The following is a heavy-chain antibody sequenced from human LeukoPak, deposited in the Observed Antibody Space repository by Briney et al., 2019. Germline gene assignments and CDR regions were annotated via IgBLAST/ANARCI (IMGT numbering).Heavy chain of an antibody. J-gene: IGHJ3*02. CDR3: ARDSRDYDILTAQSVGAFDI. CDR1: GFTFSSYG. V-gene: IGHV3-30*03. CDR2: ISYDGSNK. D-gene: IGHD3-9*01. Sequence: GGSLRLSCAASGFTFSSYGMHWVRQAPGKGLEWVAVISYDGSNKYYADSVKGRFTISRDNSKNTLYLQMNSLRAEDTAVYYCARDSRDYDILTAQSVGAFDIWGQGTMVTVSS.